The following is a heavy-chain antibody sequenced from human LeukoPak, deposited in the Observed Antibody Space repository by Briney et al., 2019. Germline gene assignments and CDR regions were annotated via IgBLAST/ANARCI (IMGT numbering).Heavy chain of an antibody. V-gene: IGHV1-69*13. CDR2: IIPIFGTA. Sequence: ASVKVSFKASGGTFSSYAISWVRQAPGQGLEWMGGIIPIFGTANYAQKFQGRVTITADESTSTAYMELSSLRSEDTAVYYCARDVYYDFWGVYYYYGMDVWGQGTTVTVSS. CDR3: ARDVYYDFWGVYYYYGMDV. J-gene: IGHJ6*02. CDR1: GGTFSSYA. D-gene: IGHD3-3*01.